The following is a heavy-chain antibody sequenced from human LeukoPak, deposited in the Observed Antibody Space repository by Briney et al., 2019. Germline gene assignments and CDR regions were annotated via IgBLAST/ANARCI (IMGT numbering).Heavy chain of an antibody. CDR1: GFTFSSYG. D-gene: IGHD5-18*01. CDR2: IWSDGSNK. V-gene: IGHV3-33*08. Sequence: GRSLRLSCAASGFTFSSYGMHWVRQVPGKGLEWVAIIWSDGSNKYYADAVKDRFTISRDNSKNTMYLQMNSLRAEDTAVYYCARDGYSFGSLDYWGQGTLVTVSS. J-gene: IGHJ4*02. CDR3: ARDGYSFGSLDY.